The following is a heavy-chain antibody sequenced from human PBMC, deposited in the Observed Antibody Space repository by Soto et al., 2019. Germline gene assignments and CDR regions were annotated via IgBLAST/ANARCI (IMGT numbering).Heavy chain of an antibody. CDR2: ISGSGGST. CDR3: AKDRAYYDFWSGSNNWFDP. J-gene: IGHJ5*02. D-gene: IGHD3-3*01. V-gene: IGHV3-23*01. Sequence: GGSLRLSCAASGFTFSSYAMSWFRQAPGKGLEWVSAISGSGGSTYYADSVKGRFTISRDNSKNTLYLQMNSLRAEDTAVYYCAKDRAYYDFWSGSNNWFDPWGQGTLVTVSS. CDR1: GFTFSSYA.